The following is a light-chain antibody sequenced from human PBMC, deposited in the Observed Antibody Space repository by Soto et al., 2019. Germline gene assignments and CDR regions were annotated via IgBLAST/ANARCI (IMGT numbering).Light chain of an antibody. CDR1: QSVSNNY. CDR3: QQYGSSGT. CDR2: GAS. J-gene: IGKJ1*01. Sequence: IVLTQSPGTMSLSPVQRATLCCRPRQSVSNNYLAWYQQKPGQAPRLLIYGASNRATGIPDRFSGSGSGTDFTLTISRLEPEDFAVYYCQQYGSSGTFGQGTKVDIK. V-gene: IGKV3-20*01.